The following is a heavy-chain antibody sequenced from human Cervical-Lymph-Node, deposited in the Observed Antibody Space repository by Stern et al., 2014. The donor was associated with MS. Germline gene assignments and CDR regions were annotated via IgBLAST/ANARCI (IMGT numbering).Heavy chain of an antibody. V-gene: IGHV5-51*01. D-gene: IGHD6-19*01. CDR3: ARHAPGIAVAGIGFDY. CDR2: IYPGDSDT. J-gene: IGHJ4*02. CDR1: GYSFTSYW. Sequence: EVQLEDSGAEVKKPGESLKISCKGSGYSFTSYWIGWVRQMPGKGLEWMGIIYPGDSDTRYSPSFQGQVTISADKSISTAYLQWSSLKASDTAMYYCARHAPGIAVAGIGFDYWGQGTLVTVSS.